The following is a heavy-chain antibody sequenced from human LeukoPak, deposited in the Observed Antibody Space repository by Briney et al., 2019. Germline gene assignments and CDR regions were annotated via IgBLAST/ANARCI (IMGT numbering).Heavy chain of an antibody. CDR1: GGSISSSSYY. CDR2: VFYSGNT. D-gene: IGHD6-19*01. CDR3: ARDQQWPEYYLDY. J-gene: IGHJ4*02. V-gene: IGHV4-39*07. Sequence: PSETLSLTCTVSGGSISSSSYYWGWIRQPPGKGLEWIGSVFYSGNTYYNPSLKSRVTISVDTSKNQFSLKVSSVNAADTAVYYCARDQQWPEYYLDYWGQGTLVTVSS.